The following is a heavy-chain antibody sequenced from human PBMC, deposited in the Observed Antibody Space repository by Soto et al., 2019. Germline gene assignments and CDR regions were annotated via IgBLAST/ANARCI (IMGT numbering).Heavy chain of an antibody. V-gene: IGHV3-11*01. CDR3: VRWPAAIEGGY. Sequence: GGSLRLSCAASGFTFSDYYMTWIRQAPGKGLEWVSYISSSGSYIQYADSVKGRFTISRDNAKNSLSLQMNSLRAEDTAVYYCVRWPAAIEGGYWGQGTRVTVSS. J-gene: IGHJ4*02. CDR1: GFTFSDYY. D-gene: IGHD2-2*02. CDR2: ISSSGSYI.